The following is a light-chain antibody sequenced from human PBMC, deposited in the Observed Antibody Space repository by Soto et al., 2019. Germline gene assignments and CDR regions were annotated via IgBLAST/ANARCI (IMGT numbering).Light chain of an antibody. CDR3: QQRSNWPPIT. Sequence: DIVLTQSPGTLSLSPGERATLSCRASQSVSSNHLAWYQQKPGQAPRLLIYGASTGATSIPARPSGSGSGTDFTLTINSLEPEDFAVYYCQQRSNWPPITFGQGTRLEIK. CDR1: QSVSSN. V-gene: IGKV3-11*01. J-gene: IGKJ5*01. CDR2: GAS.